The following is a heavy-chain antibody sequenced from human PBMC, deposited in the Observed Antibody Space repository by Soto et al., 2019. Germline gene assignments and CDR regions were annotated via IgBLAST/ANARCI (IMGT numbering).Heavy chain of an antibody. D-gene: IGHD3-22*01. J-gene: IGHJ4*02. Sequence: SQTLSLPCAISGDSVSSNTATWNWIRQSPSRGLEWLGRTYYRSKFYNDYAVSVNSRLAITPDTSKNQFSLQLSSVTPDDTALYYCTRGTGTYYSDSSGSWFTYWGQGTLVTVS. CDR1: GDSVSSNTAT. CDR3: TRGTGTYYSDSSGSWFTY. CDR2: TYYRSKFYN. V-gene: IGHV6-1*01.